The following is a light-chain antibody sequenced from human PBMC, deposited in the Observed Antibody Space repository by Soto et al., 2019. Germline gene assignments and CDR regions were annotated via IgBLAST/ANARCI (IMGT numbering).Light chain of an antibody. Sequence: DIVMTQTPLSLSVSPGQPASISCTSSQRLLHSDGQTYLFWYLQKPGQPPQLLIYEVSNRLSGGLDRFSGSGSGTDFTLKISRVEAEDVGVYYCMHSIQTPYTFGQGTKLEIK. CDR1: QRLLHSDGQTY. V-gene: IGKV2D-29*01. J-gene: IGKJ2*01. CDR2: EVS. CDR3: MHSIQTPYT.